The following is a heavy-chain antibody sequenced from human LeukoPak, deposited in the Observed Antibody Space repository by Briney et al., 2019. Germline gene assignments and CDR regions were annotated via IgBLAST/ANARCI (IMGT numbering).Heavy chain of an antibody. J-gene: IGHJ4*02. CDR3: AREGSSGATPYYFNY. CDR1: GFTFNNYA. Sequence: PGGSLRLSCAASGFTFNNYAMSWVRQAPGKGLEWVSSISSSSSYIYYADSVKGRFTISRDNAKNSLYLQMNSLRAEDTAVYYCAREGSSGATPYYFNYWGQGTLVTVSS. CDR2: ISSSSSYI. V-gene: IGHV3-21*01. D-gene: IGHD5-12*01.